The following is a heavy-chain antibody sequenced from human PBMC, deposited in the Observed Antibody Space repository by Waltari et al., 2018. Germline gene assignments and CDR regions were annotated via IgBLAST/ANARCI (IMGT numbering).Heavy chain of an antibody. Sequence: QVQLQQWGAGLLKPSETLSLTCAVYGGSFSGYYWSWIRQPPGKGLEWIGEINHSGSTNYNPTLKSRVTISVETSKNQYSLKLSSVTAADTAVYYWARGRPYFDYWGQGTLVTVSS. J-gene: IGHJ4*02. CDR2: INHSGST. V-gene: IGHV4-34*01. CDR1: GGSFSGYY. CDR3: ARGRPYFDY.